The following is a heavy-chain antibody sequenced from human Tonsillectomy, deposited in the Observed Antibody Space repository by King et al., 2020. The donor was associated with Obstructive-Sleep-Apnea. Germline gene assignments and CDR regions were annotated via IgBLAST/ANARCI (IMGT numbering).Heavy chain of an antibody. V-gene: IGHV4-31*03. CDR2: IYYSGST. CDR3: ARDRGVYSGYDPPSLPFDY. J-gene: IGHJ4*02. D-gene: IGHD5-12*01. Sequence: HVQLQESGPGLVKPSQTLSLTCTVSGGSISSGGYYWSWIRQHPGKGLEWIGYIYYSGSTYYNPSLKSRVTISVDTSKNQFSLKLSSVTAADTAVYYCARDRGVYSGYDPPSLPFDYWGQGTLVTVSS. CDR1: GGSISSGGYY.